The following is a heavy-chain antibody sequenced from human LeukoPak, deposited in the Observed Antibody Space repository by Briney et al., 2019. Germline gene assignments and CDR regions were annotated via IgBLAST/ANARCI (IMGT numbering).Heavy chain of an antibody. CDR1: GFTFSSVA. CDR2: ISRNGGRT. CDR3: VKDLRSDFMGVLSRYLSY. Sequence: GGSLRLSCSASGFTFSSVAMHWVRQAPGKGLEYVAAISRNGGRTYYADSVKGRFTISRDNSKSTLYLQMSSLRAEDTAVYLCVKDLRSDFMGVLSRYLSYWGQGTLVTVSS. D-gene: IGHD2/OR15-2a*01. V-gene: IGHV3-64D*09. J-gene: IGHJ4*02.